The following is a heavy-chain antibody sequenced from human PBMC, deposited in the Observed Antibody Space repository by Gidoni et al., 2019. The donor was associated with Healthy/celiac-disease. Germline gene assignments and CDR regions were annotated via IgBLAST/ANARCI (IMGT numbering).Heavy chain of an antibody. V-gene: IGHV3-73*02. CDR2: IRSKANSYAT. CDR3: TRPDYYDSSGYDTGDY. CDR1: GLTFSGSA. J-gene: IGHJ4*02. D-gene: IGHD3-22*01. Sequence: EVQLVESGGGLVQPGGSMKLSCAASGLTFSGSAMHWVRQASGEGLEWVGRIRSKANSYATAYAASVKGRFTISRDDSKNTAYLQMNSLKTEDTAVYYCTRPDYYDSSGYDTGDYWGQGTLVTVSS.